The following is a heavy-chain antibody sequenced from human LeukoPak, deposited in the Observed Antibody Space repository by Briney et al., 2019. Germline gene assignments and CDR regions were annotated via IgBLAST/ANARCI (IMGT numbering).Heavy chain of an antibody. V-gene: IGHV1-69*04. D-gene: IGHD5-12*01. CDR3: AREFRMVAPTQGDDH. J-gene: IGHJ4*02. CDR1: GGTFSSYA. Sequence: ASVKVSCKASGGTFSSYAISWVRQAPGQGLEWMGRIIPILGIANYAQKFQGRVTITADKSTSTAYMELSRLRSEDTAVYYCAREFRMVAPTQGDDHLGQGTLVTVSS. CDR2: IIPILGIA.